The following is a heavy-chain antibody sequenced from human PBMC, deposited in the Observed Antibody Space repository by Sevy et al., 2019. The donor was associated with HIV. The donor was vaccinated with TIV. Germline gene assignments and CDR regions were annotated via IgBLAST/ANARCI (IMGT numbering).Heavy chain of an antibody. J-gene: IGHJ4*02. D-gene: IGHD2-2*01. CDR2: INPNSGNT. Sequence: ASVKVSCKASGYTFTSYDINWVRQATGQGLEWMGWINPNSGNTGYAQKFQGRVTMTRNTSISTAYMELSSLRSEDTAVYYCARKGYCSSTSCRSFDYWGQGTLVTVSS. V-gene: IGHV1-8*01. CDR3: ARKGYCSSTSCRSFDY. CDR1: GYTFTSYD.